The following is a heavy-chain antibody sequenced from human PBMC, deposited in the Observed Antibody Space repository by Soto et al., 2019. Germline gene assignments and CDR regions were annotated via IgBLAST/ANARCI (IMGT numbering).Heavy chain of an antibody. V-gene: IGHV1-2*04. CDR2: INPNSGGT. Sequence: ASVKVSCKASGYTFTGYYMHWVRQAPGQGLEWMGWINPNSGGTNYAQKFQGWVTMTRDTYISTAYMELSRLRSDDTAVSYCPSALPPNWGLDYWGQGTLVTVSS. CDR1: GYTFTGYY. J-gene: IGHJ4*02. D-gene: IGHD7-27*01. CDR3: PSALPPNWGLDY.